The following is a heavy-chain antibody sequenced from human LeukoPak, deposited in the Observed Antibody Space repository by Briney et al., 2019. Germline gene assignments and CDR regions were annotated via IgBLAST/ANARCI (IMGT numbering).Heavy chain of an antibody. CDR1: GFTLSDFW. V-gene: IGHV3-7*01. J-gene: IGHJ4*02. Sequence: GGFLRLSCAASGFTLSDFWMTWVRQAPGEGLEWVANIEPAGSETYYVDPVKGRFTISRDNAKNLVYLQMNSLRAEDTAVYYCARFGYVAAVDYWGQGTLVTVSS. CDR3: ARFGYVAAVDY. CDR2: IEPAGSET. D-gene: IGHD2-15*01.